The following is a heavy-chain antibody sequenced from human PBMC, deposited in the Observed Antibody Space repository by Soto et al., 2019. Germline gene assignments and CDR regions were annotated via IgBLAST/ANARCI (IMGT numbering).Heavy chain of an antibody. Sequence: QVQLQESGPGLVKPSDTLSLTCAVSGYSISSSNWWGWIRQPPGKGLEWIWYIYYSGTTYYNPSRKRQVPMSVDTSKNQFSLKLTSVTAVDMDVYYCARREIQGPIDYWGQGTLVTVSS. CDR3: ARREIQGPIDY. D-gene: IGHD1-26*01. V-gene: IGHV4-28*01. J-gene: IGHJ4*02. CDR1: GYSISSSNW. CDR2: IYYSGTT.